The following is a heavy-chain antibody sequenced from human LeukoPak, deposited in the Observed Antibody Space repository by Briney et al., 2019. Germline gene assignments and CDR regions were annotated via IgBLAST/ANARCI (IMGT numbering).Heavy chain of an antibody. CDR2: IIPIFGTA. Sequence: GASVKVSCKASGGTFSSYAISWVRQAPGQGLEWMGGIIPIFGTANCAQKFQGRVTITADESTSTAYMELSSLRSEDTAVYYCARQGPYCTNGVCYFDQPMPFDYWGQGTQVTVSS. CDR1: GGTFSSYA. V-gene: IGHV1-69*13. D-gene: IGHD2-8*01. CDR3: ARQGPYCTNGVCYFDQPMPFDY. J-gene: IGHJ4*02.